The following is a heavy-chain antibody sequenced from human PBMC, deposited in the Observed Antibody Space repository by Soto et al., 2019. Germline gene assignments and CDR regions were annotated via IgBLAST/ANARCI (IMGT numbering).Heavy chain of an antibody. J-gene: IGHJ6*02. D-gene: IGHD3-16*01. V-gene: IGHV1-18*01. CDR2: INTRNQRT. CDR1: GYTFNDYG. CDR3: ARDRGITKFLYSYSAMDV. Sequence: QLHLVQSEAEVKKPGASVKVSCKASGYTFNDYGVSWVRQAPGQGLEWIGWINTRNQRTELVQKFKDRVIMTTDSSRTTAFMEPRSLRSDDTAIYYCARDRGITKFLYSYSAMDVWGQGTTVTVPS.